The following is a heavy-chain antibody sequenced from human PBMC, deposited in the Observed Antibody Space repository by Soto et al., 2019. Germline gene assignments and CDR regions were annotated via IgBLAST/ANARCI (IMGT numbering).Heavy chain of an antibody. CDR3: ASWTVYGQVY. CDR1: GFTFSSYS. CDR2: ISSGSNYI. D-gene: IGHD4-17*01. V-gene: IGHV3-21*02. J-gene: IGHJ4*02. Sequence: EVQLVESGGGLVKPGGSLRLSCEASGFTFSSYSMTWLRQAPEKGLEWVSSISSGSNYIYYADSVKGRFSISRDNAQNLVYLQMISLRAEDTAVYYCASWTVYGQVYWGQGTLVTVSS.